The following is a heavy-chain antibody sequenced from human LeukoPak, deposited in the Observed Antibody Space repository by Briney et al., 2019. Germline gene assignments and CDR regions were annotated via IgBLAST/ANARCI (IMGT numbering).Heavy chain of an antibody. CDR1: GFTFRSYE. V-gene: IGHV3-23*01. Sequence: AGGSLRLSCAASGFTFRSYEMNWVRQAPGKGLEWVSAISGSGGSTYYADSVKGRFTISRDNSKNTLYLQMNSLRAEDTAVYYCAKSRSGPLNYAGLDYWGQGTLVTVSS. CDR2: ISGSGGST. D-gene: IGHD1-7*01. J-gene: IGHJ4*02. CDR3: AKSRSGPLNYAGLDY.